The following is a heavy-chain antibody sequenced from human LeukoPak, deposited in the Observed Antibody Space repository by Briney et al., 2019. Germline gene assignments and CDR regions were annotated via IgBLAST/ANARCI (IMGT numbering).Heavy chain of an antibody. CDR3: VRDRGYSTFDY. CDR1: GFTLSNSW. CDR2: MKEDGGEI. V-gene: IGHV3-7*01. J-gene: IGHJ4*02. Sequence: QAGGSLRLSCAGSGFTLSNSWMGWVRQAPGKGLEWVANMKEDGGEINYVDSVKGRFTISRDNAKNSLDLQMNSLRVDDTAVYYCVRDRGYSTFDYWGQGTLVIVPS. D-gene: IGHD4-23*01.